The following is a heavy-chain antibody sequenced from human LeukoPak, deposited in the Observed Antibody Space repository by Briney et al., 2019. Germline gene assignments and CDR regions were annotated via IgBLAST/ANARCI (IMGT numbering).Heavy chain of an antibody. CDR1: GGSIRSFY. Sequence: PSETLSLTCTVSGGSIRSFYWSWIRQPPGKGLEWIGYIYTSGSTNYNPSLKSRVTTSVDTSKNQFSLKLSSVPAADTAVYYWARLLPDIFTGYTDPRGYYYYYYMDVWGKGTTVTVSS. CDR2: IYTSGST. CDR3: ARLLPDIFTGYTDPRGYYYYYYMDV. V-gene: IGHV4-4*09. J-gene: IGHJ6*03. D-gene: IGHD3-9*01.